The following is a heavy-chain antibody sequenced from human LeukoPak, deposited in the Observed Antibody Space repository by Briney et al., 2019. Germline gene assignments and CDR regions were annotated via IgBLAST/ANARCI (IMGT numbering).Heavy chain of an antibody. CDR1: GFTFSSYS. J-gene: IGHJ4*02. CDR2: ISSSSSYI. Sequence: PGGSLRLFCAASGFTFSSYSMNWVRQAPGKGLEWVSSISSSSSYIYYADSVKGRFTISRDNAKNSLYLQMNSLRAEDTAVYYCARAGSSSWYLVAYWGQGTLVTVSS. D-gene: IGHD6-13*01. CDR3: ARAGSSSWYLVAY. V-gene: IGHV3-21*01.